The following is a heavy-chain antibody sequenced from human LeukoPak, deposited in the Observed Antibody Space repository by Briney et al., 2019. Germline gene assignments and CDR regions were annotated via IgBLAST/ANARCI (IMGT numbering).Heavy chain of an antibody. J-gene: IGHJ4*02. CDR1: GGSISSGYY. V-gene: IGHV4-38-2*02. D-gene: IGHD3-3*01. CDR2: IYHSGST. CDR3: ARTPYDFWSGYYNY. Sequence: SETLSLTCTVSGGSISSGYYWGWIRQPPGKGLEWIGSIYHSGSTYYNPSLKSRVTISVDTSKNQFSLKLSSVTAADTAVYYCARTPYDFWSGYYNYWGQGTLVTVSS.